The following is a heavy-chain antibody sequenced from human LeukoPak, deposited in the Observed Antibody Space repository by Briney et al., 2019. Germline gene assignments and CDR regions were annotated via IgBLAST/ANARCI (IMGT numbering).Heavy chain of an antibody. Sequence: PSETLSLTCTVSGGSISSSSYYWGWIRQPPGKGLEWIGSIYYSGSTYYNPSLKSRVTISVDTSKNQFSLKLSSVTAADTAVYYCARKRIAVAGITNNWFDPWGQGTLVTVSS. CDR3: ARKRIAVAGITNNWFDP. CDR2: IYYSGST. V-gene: IGHV4-39*07. D-gene: IGHD6-19*01. J-gene: IGHJ5*02. CDR1: GGSISSSSYY.